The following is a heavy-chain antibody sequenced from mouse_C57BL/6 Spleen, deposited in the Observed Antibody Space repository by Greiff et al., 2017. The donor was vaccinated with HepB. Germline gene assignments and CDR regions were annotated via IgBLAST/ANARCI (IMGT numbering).Heavy chain of an antibody. CDR2: IHPNSGST. CDR3: ARGYYGSSYKWNFDY. V-gene: IGHV1-64*01. Sequence: QVQLQQPGAELVKPGASVKLSCKASGYTFTSYWMHWVKQRPGQGLEWIGMIHPNSGSTNYNEKFKSKATLTVDKSSSTAYMQLSSLTSADSAVYYCARGYYGSSYKWNFDYWGQGTTLTVSS. D-gene: IGHD1-1*01. J-gene: IGHJ2*01. CDR1: GYTFTSYW.